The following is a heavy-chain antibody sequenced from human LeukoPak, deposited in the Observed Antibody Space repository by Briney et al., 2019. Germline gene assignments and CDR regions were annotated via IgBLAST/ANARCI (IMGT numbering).Heavy chain of an antibody. D-gene: IGHD5-18*01. V-gene: IGHV4-61*05. J-gene: IGHJ4*02. CDR2: IYYSGST. CDR3: ARHARIRLGSYGPIDY. Sequence: SETLSLTCTVSGGSISSSSYYWGWIRQPPGKGLEWIGYIYYSGSTNYNPSLKSRVTISVDTSKNQFSLKLSSVTAADTAVYYCARHARIRLGSYGPIDYWGQGTLVTVSS. CDR1: GGSISSSSYY.